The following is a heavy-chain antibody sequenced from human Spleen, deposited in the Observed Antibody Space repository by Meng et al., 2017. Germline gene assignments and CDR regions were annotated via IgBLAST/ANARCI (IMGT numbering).Heavy chain of an antibody. V-gene: IGHV4-34*01. D-gene: IGHD4-17*01. CDR2: INHSGST. CDR3: AREPNYGDYGGGFDY. J-gene: IGHJ4*02. CDR1: GGAFSGYY. Sequence: HHWCLGLFNPPSIPSPTPAVYGGAFSGYYRNCIRQPPEKGLEWIGEINHSGSTNYNPSLKSRVTISVDTSKNQFSLKLSSVTAADTAVYYCAREPNYGDYGGGFDYWGQGTLVTVSS.